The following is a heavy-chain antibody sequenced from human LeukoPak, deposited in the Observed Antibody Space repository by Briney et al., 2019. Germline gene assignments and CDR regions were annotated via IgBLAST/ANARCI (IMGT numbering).Heavy chain of an antibody. J-gene: IGHJ4*02. Sequence: GASVKVSCKASGYTFTSYGISWVRQAPGQGLEWMGWISAYNGNTNYAQKLQGRVTMTTDTSTSTAYMELRSPRSDDTAVYYCASSAPSYCGGDCPRFDYWGQGTLVTVSS. D-gene: IGHD2-21*02. CDR3: ASSAPSYCGGDCPRFDY. V-gene: IGHV1-18*01. CDR2: ISAYNGNT. CDR1: GYTFTSYG.